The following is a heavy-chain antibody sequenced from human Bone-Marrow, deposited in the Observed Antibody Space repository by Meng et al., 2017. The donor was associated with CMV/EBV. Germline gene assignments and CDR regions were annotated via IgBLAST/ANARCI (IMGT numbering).Heavy chain of an antibody. CDR2: ISYDGSNK. Sequence: GESLKISCAASGFTFSSYAMHWVRQAPGKGLEWVAVISYDGSNKYYADSVKGRFTISRDNAKNSLYLQMNSLRAEDTAVYYCARYQLLTYYYYGMDVWGQRTTVTVSS. V-gene: IGHV3-30*04. CDR3: ARYQLLTYYYYGMDV. J-gene: IGHJ6*02. CDR1: GFTFSSYA. D-gene: IGHD2-2*01.